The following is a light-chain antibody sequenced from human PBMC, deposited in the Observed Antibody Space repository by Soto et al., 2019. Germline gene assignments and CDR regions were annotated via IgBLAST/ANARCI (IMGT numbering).Light chain of an antibody. CDR2: GAS. Sequence: EVVMTQSPATLSVSPGERATLSCRASQSVSSNLAWYQQKPGQAPRLLIYGASTRATGIPARFSGSGSGTEFTLNISSLQSEDFAVYYCQQYNNWTVPFGQGTKVEIK. V-gene: IGKV3-15*01. J-gene: IGKJ1*01. CDR3: QQYNNWTVP. CDR1: QSVSSN.